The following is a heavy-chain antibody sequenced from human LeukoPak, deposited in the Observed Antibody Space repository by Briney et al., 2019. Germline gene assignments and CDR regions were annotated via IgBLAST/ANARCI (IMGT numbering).Heavy chain of an antibody. CDR1: GFTFSSYW. J-gene: IGHJ5*02. CDR3: ARYSSSWYGPNWFDP. Sequence: GGSLRLSCAASGFTFSSYWMSWVRQAPGKGLEWVANIKQDGSEKYYVDSVKGRFTISRDNAKNSLYLQMNSLRAEDTAVYYCARYSSSWYGPNWFDPWGQGTLVTVSP. D-gene: IGHD6-13*01. CDR2: IKQDGSEK. V-gene: IGHV3-7*01.